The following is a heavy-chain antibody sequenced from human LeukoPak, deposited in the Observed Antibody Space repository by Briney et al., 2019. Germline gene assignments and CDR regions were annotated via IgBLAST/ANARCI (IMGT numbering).Heavy chain of an antibody. D-gene: IGHD2/OR15-2a*01. CDR1: GYTFTSYG. CDR3: ARVFRLKGLVDY. J-gene: IGHJ4*02. V-gene: IGHV1-18*01. Sequence: GESLKISCKASGYTFTSYGISWVRQAPGQGLEWMGWISAYNGNANYAQKLQGRVTMTTDTSTSTAYMELRSLRSDDTAVYYCARVFRLKGLVDYWGQGTLVTVSS. CDR2: ISAYNGNA.